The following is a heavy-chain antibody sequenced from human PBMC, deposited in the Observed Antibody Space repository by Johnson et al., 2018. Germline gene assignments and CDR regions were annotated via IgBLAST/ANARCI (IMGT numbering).Heavy chain of an antibody. J-gene: IGHJ3*02. CDR1: GFTFSSYA. Sequence: VQLVQSGGGLLQPGGSLRLSCAASGFTFSSYAISWVRQAPGKGLEWVSTISGRGGSTYYADSVKGRFTISRDNSKNTLYLQMNSLRVEDTAVYYCAKRLEQWLVPQDSDDFVIWGQGTMVTVSS. D-gene: IGHD6-19*01. CDR2: ISGRGGST. V-gene: IGHV3-23*04. CDR3: AKRLEQWLVPQDSDDFVI.